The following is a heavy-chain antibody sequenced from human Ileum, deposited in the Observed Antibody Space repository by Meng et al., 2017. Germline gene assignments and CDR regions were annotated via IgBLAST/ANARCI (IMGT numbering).Heavy chain of an antibody. Sequence: GESLKISCAASGFTFSASGMNWVRQAAGKGLEFVGNVKPDGSVKNYLSSVRGRFTISRDNTQNSLYLQMNSLRDEDTAVYFCVRDPNYFNDWGQGTLVTVSS. CDR2: VKPDGSVK. CDR1: GFTFSASG. CDR3: VRDPNYFND. V-gene: IGHV3-7*01. J-gene: IGHJ4*02.